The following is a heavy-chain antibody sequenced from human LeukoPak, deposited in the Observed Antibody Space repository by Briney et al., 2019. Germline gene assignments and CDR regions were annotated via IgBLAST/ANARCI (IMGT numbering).Heavy chain of an antibody. CDR1: GGTFCSYA. V-gene: IGHV1-69*13. CDR3: ARDVGINIAAHGY. Sequence: SVKVSCKASGGTFCSYAISWVRQAPGQGLEWMGGIIPIFGTANYAQKFQGRVTITADESTSTAYMELSSLRSEDTAVYYCARDVGINIAAHGYWGQGTLVTVSS. D-gene: IGHD6-6*01. CDR2: IIPIFGTA. J-gene: IGHJ4*02.